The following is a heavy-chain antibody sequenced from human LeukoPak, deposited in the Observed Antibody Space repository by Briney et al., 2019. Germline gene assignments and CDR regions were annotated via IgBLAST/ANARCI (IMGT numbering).Heavy chain of an antibody. V-gene: IGHV1-2*02. CDR3: ARDDYGDHRPLRY. CDR1: GYTFTGYY. D-gene: IGHD4-17*01. J-gene: IGHJ4*02. CDR2: INPNSGGT. Sequence: ASVKVSCKASGYTFTGYYMHWVRQAPGQGLEWMGWINPNSGGTNYAQKLRGRVTMTTDTSTSTAYMELRSLRSDDTAVYYCARDDYGDHRPLRYWGQGTLVTVSS.